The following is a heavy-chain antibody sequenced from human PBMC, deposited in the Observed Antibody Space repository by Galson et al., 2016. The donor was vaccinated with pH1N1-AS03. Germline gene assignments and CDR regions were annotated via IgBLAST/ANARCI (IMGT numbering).Heavy chain of an antibody. D-gene: IGHD1-1*01. V-gene: IGHV3-23*01. CDR3: VRRLPWGSVGTYYFDY. CDR1: GFIFSTFA. Sequence: SLRLSCAGSGFIFSTFAMSWVRQAQGKGLEWVSSINARGDDTYYADSVKGRFTISRDNSRDTLYLQMNSLRAEDTAVYYCVRRLPWGSVGTYYFDYWGQGTLGTVSS. J-gene: IGHJ4*02. CDR2: INARGDDT.